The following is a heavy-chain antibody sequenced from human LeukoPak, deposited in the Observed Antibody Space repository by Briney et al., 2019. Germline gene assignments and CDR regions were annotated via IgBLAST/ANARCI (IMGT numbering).Heavy chain of an antibody. CDR3: ANLAGGSYVWIDY. CDR2: ISGSGGST. Sequence: GGSLRLSCAASGFTFSSYAMSGFRQPPGKGRDGVSAISGSGGSTYYADSVKGRFTISRDNSKNTLYLQMNSLRAEDTAVYYCANLAGGSYVWIDYWGQGTLVTVSS. V-gene: IGHV3-23*01. CDR1: GFTFSSYA. J-gene: IGHJ4*02. D-gene: IGHD1-26*01.